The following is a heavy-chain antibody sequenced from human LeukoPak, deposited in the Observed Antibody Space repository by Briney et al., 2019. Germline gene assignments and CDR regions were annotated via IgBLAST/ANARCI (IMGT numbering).Heavy chain of an antibody. CDR3: AREILGGFNPGAY. J-gene: IGHJ4*02. CDR1: LYSTTSNF. D-gene: IGHD1-14*01. CDR2: IHRSGSP. Sequence: KPSETLSLTCTVSLYSTTSNFWSWVRQPPGKGLEWIGEIHRSGSPNYNPSLQSRVTISIDRSRNQIALELSSVTAADTAVYYCAREILGGFNPGAYWGQGTLVTVSS. V-gene: IGHV4-4*02.